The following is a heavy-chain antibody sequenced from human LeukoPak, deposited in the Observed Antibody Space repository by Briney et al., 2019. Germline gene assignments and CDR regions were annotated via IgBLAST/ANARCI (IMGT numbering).Heavy chain of an antibody. CDR1: GYTFTGYY. D-gene: IGHD3-22*01. J-gene: IGHJ3*02. CDR2: INPNSGGT. Sequence: ASVKVSCKASGYTFTGYYMHWVRQAPGQGLEWMGCINPNSGGTKYAQKFQGGVTLTRDTSISTAYMELSRLRSDDTAVYYCARGRHYYDSSDYYYEGDGFDIWGQGTMVTVSS. V-gene: IGHV1-2*02. CDR3: ARGRHYYDSSDYYYEGDGFDI.